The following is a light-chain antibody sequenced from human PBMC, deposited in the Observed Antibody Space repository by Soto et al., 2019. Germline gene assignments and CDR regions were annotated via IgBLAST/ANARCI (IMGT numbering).Light chain of an antibody. CDR1: QSVSSN. V-gene: IGKV3-15*01. CDR2: GAS. Sequence: EIVMTQSPATLSVSPGERATLSCRASQSVSSNLAWYQQKPGQAPRLLIYGASTRATGIPARFSGSGSGTEFTHTISSLQSEDFAVYYCQQYNNWPPFTFGPGTQVDIK. CDR3: QQYNNWPPFT. J-gene: IGKJ3*01.